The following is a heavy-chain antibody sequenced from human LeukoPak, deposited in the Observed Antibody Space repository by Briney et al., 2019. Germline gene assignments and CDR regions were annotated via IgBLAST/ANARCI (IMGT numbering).Heavy chain of an antibody. CDR1: GFTFSSYW. V-gene: IGHV3-74*01. CDR3: AKGGGASFFDY. CDR2: INSDGSST. Sequence: GGSLRLSCAASGFTFSSYWMHWVRQAPGKGLVWVSRINSDGSSTSYADSVKGRFTISRDDSKNTLYLQMNSLRAEDTAVYYCAKGGGASFFDYWGQGTLVTVSS. J-gene: IGHJ4*02. D-gene: IGHD1-26*01.